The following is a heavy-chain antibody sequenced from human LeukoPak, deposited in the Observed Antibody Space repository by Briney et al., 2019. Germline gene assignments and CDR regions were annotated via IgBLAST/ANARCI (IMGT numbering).Heavy chain of an antibody. CDR2: ISGSGGST. Sequence: RSGGSLRLSCAASGFTFSSYAMSWVRQAPGKGLEWVSAISGSGGSTYYADSVKGRFTISKDNSKNTLYLQMNSLRAEDTAVYYCAKEPPPRLLWSWFDPWGQGTLVTVSS. J-gene: IGHJ5*02. CDR3: AKEPPPRLLWSWFDP. D-gene: IGHD3-10*01. CDR1: GFTFSSYA. V-gene: IGHV3-23*01.